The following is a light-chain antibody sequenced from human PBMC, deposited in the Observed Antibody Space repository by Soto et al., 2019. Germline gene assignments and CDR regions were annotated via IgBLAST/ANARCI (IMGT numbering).Light chain of an antibody. V-gene: IGKV3-20*01. CDR1: QSVSSSY. CDR2: ATS. CDR3: QHYGTSAL. Sequence: EIVLTQSPGTLSLSPGERATLSCRASQSVSSSYLAWYQQKPGQAPRLLIYATSDRATGIPDRFSASGSGTDSTLTISRLEPEDFAVYYCQHYGTSALFGPGTKVDIK. J-gene: IGKJ3*01.